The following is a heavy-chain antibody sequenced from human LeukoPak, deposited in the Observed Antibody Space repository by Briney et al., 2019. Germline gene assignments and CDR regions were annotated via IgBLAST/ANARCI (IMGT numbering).Heavy chain of an antibody. D-gene: IGHD3-3*01. J-gene: IGHJ5*02. CDR3: AKEDYDFWSGYLLWFDP. CDR2: ISGSGGST. V-gene: IGHV3-23*01. Sequence: GGSLRLSCAASGFTFSSYAMSWVRQAPGKGLEWVSAISGSGGSTYYADSVKGRFTISRDNSKNTLYLRMNSLRAEDTAVYYCAKEDYDFWSGYLLWFDPWGQGTLVTVSS. CDR1: GFTFSSYA.